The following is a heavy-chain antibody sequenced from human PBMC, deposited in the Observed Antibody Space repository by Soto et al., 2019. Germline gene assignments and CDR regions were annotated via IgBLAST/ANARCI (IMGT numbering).Heavy chain of an antibody. V-gene: IGHV1-2*04. CDR1: GYTFTGFY. Sequence: GASVKVSCKASGYTFTGFYVHWVRQAPGQGLEWMGWVNPNSGDTNYAQKFQAWVTMTRDTSISTDYMDLSRLRSGDTALSYCARGSQHDYSRIDYWCQGTLVTVSA. CDR2: VNPNSGDT. J-gene: IGHJ4*02. D-gene: IGHD4-4*01. CDR3: ARGSQHDYSRIDY.